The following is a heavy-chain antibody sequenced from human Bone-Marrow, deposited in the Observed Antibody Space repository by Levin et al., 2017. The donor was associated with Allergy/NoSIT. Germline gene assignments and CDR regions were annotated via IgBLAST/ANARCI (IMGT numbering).Heavy chain of an antibody. CDR2: INHSGST. CDR1: GGSFSGYY. Sequence: SQTLSLTCAVYGGSFSGYYWSWIRQPPGKGLEWIGEINHSGSTNYNPSLKSRVTISVDTSKNQFSLKLSSVTAADTAVYYCAGTLKVHAFDIWGQGTMVTVSS. D-gene: IGHD4/OR15-4a*01. CDR3: AGTLKVHAFDI. J-gene: IGHJ3*02. V-gene: IGHV4-34*01.